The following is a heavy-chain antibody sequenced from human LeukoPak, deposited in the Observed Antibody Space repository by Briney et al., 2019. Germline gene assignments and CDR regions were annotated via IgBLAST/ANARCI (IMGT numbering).Heavy chain of an antibody. V-gene: IGHV3-7*01. CDR2: INQDGREK. J-gene: IGHJ4*02. Sequence: GGSLSLSCAVSGVTFSSYWMTWVRQLPGKGLQWVANINQDGREKYYMDSMKGRLNISRDNTENSVFLQLTTLRPEDTGIYFCAKGRDYGDYWGQGTLVAVSS. CDR1: GVTFSSYW. CDR3: AKGRDYGDY.